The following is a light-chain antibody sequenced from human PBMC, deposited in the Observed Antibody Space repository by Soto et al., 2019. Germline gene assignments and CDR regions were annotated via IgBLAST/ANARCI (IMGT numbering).Light chain of an antibody. CDR3: QQRSNWPPLT. J-gene: IGKJ4*01. Sequence: EIVLTQSPATLSLSPGERATLSCRASQSVSSHLAWYQQKPGQAPRLLLYDASNRATGIPARFSGSGSGTDFTLTISSLEPEDFAVYYCQQRSNWPPLTFGGGTKVEIK. CDR2: DAS. V-gene: IGKV3-11*01. CDR1: QSVSSH.